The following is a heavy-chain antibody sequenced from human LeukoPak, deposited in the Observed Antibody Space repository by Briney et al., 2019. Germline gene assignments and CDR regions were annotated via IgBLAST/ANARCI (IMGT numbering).Heavy chain of an antibody. CDR1: GFTFSSYA. CDR2: ISGSGGST. V-gene: IGHV3-23*01. Sequence: PGGSLRLSCAASGFTFSSYAMSWVRQAPGKGLEWVSAISGSGGSTYYADSVKGRFTISRDNSKNTLYLQMNSLRAEDTAVYYCAKGNAPAGGEWLDPWGQGTLVTVSS. J-gene: IGHJ5*02. CDR3: AKGNAPAGGEWLDP. D-gene: IGHD2-2*01.